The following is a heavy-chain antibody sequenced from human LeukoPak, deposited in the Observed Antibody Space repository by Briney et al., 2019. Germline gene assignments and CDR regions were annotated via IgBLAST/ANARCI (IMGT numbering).Heavy chain of an antibody. Sequence: VASVKVSCKASGYTFTSYYMHWVRQAPGQGLEWMGIINPSGGSTSYAQKFQGRVTMTRDPSTSTVYMELSSLRSEDTAVYYCARGEQLPPSYYYYYYMDVWGKGTTVTVSS. J-gene: IGHJ6*03. CDR3: ARGEQLPPSYYYYYYMDV. CDR2: INPSGGST. CDR1: GYTFTSYY. D-gene: IGHD6-13*01. V-gene: IGHV1-46*03.